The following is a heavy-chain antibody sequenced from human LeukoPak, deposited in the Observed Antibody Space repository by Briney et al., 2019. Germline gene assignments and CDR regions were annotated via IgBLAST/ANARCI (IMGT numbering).Heavy chain of an antibody. CDR1: GFTFSSSW. J-gene: IGHJ4*02. Sequence: GGSLRLSCAASGFTFSSSWMSWVRQAPGKGLEWVSAIIGSGDRTYYADSVKGRFTISRDNSKNTVYLQMNSLRAEDTAVYYCAKRGPAGAGKSPDYFDYWGQGTLVTVSS. CDR3: AKRGPAGAGKSPDYFDY. CDR2: IIGSGDRT. V-gene: IGHV3-23*01. D-gene: IGHD6-19*01.